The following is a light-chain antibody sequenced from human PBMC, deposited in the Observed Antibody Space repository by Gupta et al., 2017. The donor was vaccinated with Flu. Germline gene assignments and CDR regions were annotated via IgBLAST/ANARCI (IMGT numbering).Light chain of an antibody. CDR3: QSAGSSDTWV. CDR2: KDN. CDR1: TLPKQY. V-gene: IGLV3-25*03. Sequence: SGNTLPKQYAYWYQQKPGQAPVLVIYKDNGRPSGIPGRFSGSASGTTATLTISGVQAEDEAYYYCQSAGSSDTWVFGGGTKLTVL. J-gene: IGLJ3*02.